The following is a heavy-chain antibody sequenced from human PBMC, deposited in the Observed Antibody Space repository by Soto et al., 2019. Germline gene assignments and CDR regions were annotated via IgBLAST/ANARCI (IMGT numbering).Heavy chain of an antibody. J-gene: IGHJ6*02. Sequence: EVLLLQSGGGLVQPGGSLRLSCAASGFTFSSYAMGWVRQAPGKGLEWVSAVSSSGASTYYADSVKGRFTISRDNSRNTLYLQMNSLRADDTAVYYCAKTYSEYDSGGRPYYYFGMDVWGQGTTVTVSS. D-gene: IGHD3-10*01. CDR3: AKTYSEYDSGGRPYYYFGMDV. CDR1: GFTFSSYA. CDR2: VSSSGAST. V-gene: IGHV3-23*01.